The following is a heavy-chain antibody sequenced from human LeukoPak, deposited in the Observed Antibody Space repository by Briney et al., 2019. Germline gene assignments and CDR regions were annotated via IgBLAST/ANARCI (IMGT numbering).Heavy chain of an antibody. CDR1: GYTFTSYD. V-gene: IGHV1-8*03. CDR2: MNPNSGNT. D-gene: IGHD4-17*01. J-gene: IGHJ6*03. CDR3: ARSDGDRDYCYYYMDV. Sequence: GASVKVSCKASGYTFTSYDINWVRQATGQGLEWMGWMNPNSGNTGYAQKFQGRVTITRNTSISTAYMELSSLRSEDTAVYYCARSDGDRDYCYYYMDVWGKGTTVTVSS.